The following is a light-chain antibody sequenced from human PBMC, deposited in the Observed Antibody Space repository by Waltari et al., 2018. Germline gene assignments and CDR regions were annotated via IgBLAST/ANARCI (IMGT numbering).Light chain of an antibody. CDR3: QSFDASLGYV. V-gene: IGLV1-40*01. CDR2: ANN. J-gene: IGLJ1*01. Sequence: QSVLTQPPSMSGAPGQRVTISCTGSSSNSGAHYDVHWYQQLPETSPKLPIYANNNRPSEVPDRFSASKSGTSAFLAIAGLQPEDEADYYCQSFDASLGYVFGTGTRVTVL. CDR1: SSNSGAHYD.